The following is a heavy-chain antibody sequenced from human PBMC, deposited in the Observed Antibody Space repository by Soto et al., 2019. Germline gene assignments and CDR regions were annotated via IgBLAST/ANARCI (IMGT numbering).Heavy chain of an antibody. CDR2: IYYSGST. CDR3: ARLSPARIAAAGFEYFQH. D-gene: IGHD6-13*01. Sequence: SETLSLTCTVSGGSISSYYWSWIRQPPGKGLEWIGYIYYSGSTNYNPSLKSRVTISVDTSKNQFSLKLSSVTAADTAVYYCARLSPARIAAAGFEYFQHWGQGTLVTVSS. V-gene: IGHV4-59*01. CDR1: GGSISSYY. J-gene: IGHJ1*01.